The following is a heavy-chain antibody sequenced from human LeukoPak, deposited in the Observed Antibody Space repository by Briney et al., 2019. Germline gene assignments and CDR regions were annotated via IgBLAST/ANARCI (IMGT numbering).Heavy chain of an antibody. V-gene: IGHV4-59*08. CDR2: IYYSGNT. CDR3: ARTYCSGGSCHFDY. CDR1: GGSISSYY. J-gene: IGHJ4*02. D-gene: IGHD2-15*01. Sequence: PSETLSLTCTVSGGSISSYYWSWIRQPPGKGLEWIGYIYYSGNTDSNPSLKSRVTISVDTSKNQFFLKLSSVTAADTAVYYCARTYCSGGSCHFDYWGQGTLVTVSS.